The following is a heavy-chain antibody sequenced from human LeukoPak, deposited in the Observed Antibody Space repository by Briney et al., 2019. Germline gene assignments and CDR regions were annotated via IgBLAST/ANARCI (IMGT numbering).Heavy chain of an antibody. V-gene: IGHV3-48*04. CDR2: ISSSSSTI. Sequence: GGSLRLSCAASGFTFSSYSMNWVRQAPGKGLEWASYISSSSSTIYYADSVKGRFTISRDNAKNSLYLQMNSLRAEDTAVYYCARGWGIVGEGLDYWGQGTLVTVSS. CDR1: GFTFSSYS. CDR3: ARGWGIVGEGLDY. J-gene: IGHJ4*02. D-gene: IGHD1-26*01.